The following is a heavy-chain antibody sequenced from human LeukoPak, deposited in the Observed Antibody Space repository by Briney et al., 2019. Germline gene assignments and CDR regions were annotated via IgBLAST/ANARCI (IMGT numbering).Heavy chain of an antibody. D-gene: IGHD5-24*01. CDR1: GYTFSGFY. CDR3: ARGSLEMATDHDY. V-gene: IGHV1-2*02. CDR2: INPNSGGI. Sequence: ASVKVSCKASGYTFSGFYIHWVRQAAGQGREWMGWINPNSGGINYAQKFQGRVTMTRDRSISTAYVALSRVRSDDTALYYCARGSLEMATDHDYWGQGTLVTVSS. J-gene: IGHJ4*02.